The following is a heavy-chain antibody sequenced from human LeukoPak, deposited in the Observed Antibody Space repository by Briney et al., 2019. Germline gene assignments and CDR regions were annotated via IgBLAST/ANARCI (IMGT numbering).Heavy chain of an antibody. V-gene: IGHV5-51*01. CDR2: IYPGDSDT. CDR1: GYSFTSYW. D-gene: IGHD3-3*01. CDR3: ARGGYDFWSGYYPGDY. Sequence: GEPLKISCKGSGYSFTSYWIGWVRQMPGKGLEWMGIIYPGDSDTRYSPSFQGQVTISADKSISTAYLQWSSLKASDTAMYYCARGGYDFWSGYYPGDYWGQGTLVTVSS. J-gene: IGHJ4*02.